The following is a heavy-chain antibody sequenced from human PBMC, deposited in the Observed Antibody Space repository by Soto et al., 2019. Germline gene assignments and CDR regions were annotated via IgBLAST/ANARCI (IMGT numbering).Heavy chain of an antibody. J-gene: IGHJ4*02. CDR1: GFSISTSGGG. CDR3: ARRPESSTWYHFDQ. V-gene: IGHV2-5*01. Sequence: SGPTLVNPTQTLTLTCTFSGFSISTSGGGVGWIRQPPGKALEWLALIFWNDDKRYSPFMMSRVTINKDTSKNQVVLIMTNMDPVDTATYYCARRPESSTWYHFDQWGQGTLVTVSS. D-gene: IGHD6-13*01. CDR2: IFWNDDK.